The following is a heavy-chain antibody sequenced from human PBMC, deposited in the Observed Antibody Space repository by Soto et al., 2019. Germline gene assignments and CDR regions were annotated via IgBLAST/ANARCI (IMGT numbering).Heavy chain of an antibody. CDR1: GFTFSSYG. CDR2: IGSTGTTA. D-gene: IGHD2-15*01. V-gene: IGHV3-23*01. J-gene: IGHJ4*02. CDR3: SKLVASATSY. Sequence: GGSLRLSCAASGFTFSSYGMSWVRQAPGKGLEWVSAIGSTGTTAYYADSLKGRFTVSRDNSKNTLYLQMNSLRAEDTAVYYCSKLVASATSYWGQGTLVTVS.